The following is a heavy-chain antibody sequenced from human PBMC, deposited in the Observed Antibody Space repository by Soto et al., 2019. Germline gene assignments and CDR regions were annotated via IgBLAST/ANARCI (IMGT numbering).Heavy chain of an antibody. Sequence: GESLKISCNGAGYSFTSYWISWVRQMPGQGLERMGRTEPSDCYTNYSPYFQGHVTISADKSISTAYLQWSSLKASDTAMYYCAGFVLLREVDYWGQGPPVNVSS. CDR3: AGFVLLREVDY. V-gene: IGHV5-10-1*01. J-gene: IGHJ4*02. D-gene: IGHD2-21*02. CDR1: GYSFTSYW. CDR2: TEPSDCYT.